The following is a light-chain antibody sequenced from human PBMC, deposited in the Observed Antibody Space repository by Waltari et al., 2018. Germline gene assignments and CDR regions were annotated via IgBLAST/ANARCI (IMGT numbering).Light chain of an antibody. CDR2: WAS. CDR1: HNILSSSDNKNY. J-gene: IGKJ4*01. CDR3: QQCYHLPS. V-gene: IGKV4-1*01. Sequence: DIVMTQSPDSVAVSLGESATIPFSSSHNILSSSDNKNYLVWYQQKPGQPPKLLSSWASTRESGVPDRFSGRGSGTDFTLTISSLQAEDVAVYYCQQCYHLPSFGGGTRVEIK.